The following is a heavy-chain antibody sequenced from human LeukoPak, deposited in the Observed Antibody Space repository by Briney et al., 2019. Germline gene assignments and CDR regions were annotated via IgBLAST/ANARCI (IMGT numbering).Heavy chain of an antibody. Sequence: SETLSLTCTVSGGSISSSSYYWGWIRQPPGKGLEWIGSIYYSGSTYYNPSLKSRVTISVDTSKNQFSLKLSSVTAADTAVYYCASDAVVTARGYFQHWGQGTLVTVSS. CDR3: ASDAVVTARGYFQH. D-gene: IGHD2-21*02. J-gene: IGHJ1*01. V-gene: IGHV4-39*07. CDR2: IYYSGST. CDR1: GGSISSSSYY.